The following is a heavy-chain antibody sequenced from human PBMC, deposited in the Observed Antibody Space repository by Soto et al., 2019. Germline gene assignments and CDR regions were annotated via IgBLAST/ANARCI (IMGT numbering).Heavy chain of an antibody. Sequence: GGSLRLSCAASGFTFSSYWMSWVRQAPGKGLEWVANIKQDGSEKYYVDSVKGRFTISRDNAKNSLYLQMNSLRAEDTAVYYCATARRGDFVVTAFYYYYGMDVWGQGTTVTVS. V-gene: IGHV3-7*03. CDR2: IKQDGSEK. J-gene: IGHJ6*02. CDR3: ATARRGDFVVTAFYYYYGMDV. CDR1: GFTFSSYW. D-gene: IGHD2-21*02.